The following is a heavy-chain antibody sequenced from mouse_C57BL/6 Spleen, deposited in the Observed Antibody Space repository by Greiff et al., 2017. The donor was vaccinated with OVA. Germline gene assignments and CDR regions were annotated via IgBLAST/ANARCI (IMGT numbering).Heavy chain of an antibody. CDR3: ARWRTETAMDY. J-gene: IGHJ4*01. CDR2: INPNNGGT. Sequence: EVQLQQSGPELVKPGASVKISCKASGYTFTDYYMNWVKQSHGKSLEWIGDINPNNGGTSYNQKFKGKATLTVDKSSSTAYMELRSLTSEDSAVDYCARWRTETAMDYWGQGTSVTVSS. V-gene: IGHV1-26*01. CDR1: GYTFTDYY.